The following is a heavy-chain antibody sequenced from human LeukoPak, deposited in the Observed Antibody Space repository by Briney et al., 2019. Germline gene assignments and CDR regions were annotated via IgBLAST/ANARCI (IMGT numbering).Heavy chain of an antibody. J-gene: IGHJ4*02. CDR1: GFTFSSYA. CDR3: AKGVTMVRGVIMDY. Sequence: PGGSLRLSCAASGFTFSSYAMSWVRQAPGKGLGWVSAISGSGGSTYYADSVKGRFTISRDNSKNTLYLQMNSLRAEDTAVYYCAKGVTMVRGVIMDYWGQGTLVTVSS. V-gene: IGHV3-23*01. D-gene: IGHD3-10*01. CDR2: ISGSGGST.